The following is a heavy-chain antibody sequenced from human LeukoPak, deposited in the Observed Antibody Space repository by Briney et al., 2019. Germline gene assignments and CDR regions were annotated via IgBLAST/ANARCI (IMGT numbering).Heavy chain of an antibody. J-gene: IGHJ4*02. Sequence: PSQTLSLTCTVSGGSISSYHWSWIRQPPGKGLEWIGYIFYSGSTNYNPSLKSRVSISVDMSKNQFSLRLTSVTAADTAVYYCARYGGKNCFDYWGQGTLVTVSS. CDR2: IFYSGST. CDR3: ARYGGKNCFDY. D-gene: IGHD4-23*01. CDR1: GGSISSYH. V-gene: IGHV4-59*01.